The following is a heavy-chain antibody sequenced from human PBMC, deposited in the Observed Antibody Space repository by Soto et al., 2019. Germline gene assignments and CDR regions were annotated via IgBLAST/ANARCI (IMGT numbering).Heavy chain of an antibody. V-gene: IGHV1-2*04. CDR2: INPNSGGT. CDR1: GYTVTGYY. CDR3: ARGVTMVRGVINYYYYYGMDV. Sequence: ALVNVSCKASGYTVTGYYMHWVRQAPGQGIEWMGWINPNSGGTNYAQKSRGWVTMTRHTSIITAYMELSRLRSDDTAMYYCARGVTMVRGVINYYYYYGMDVWGQGTTVTV. D-gene: IGHD3-10*01. J-gene: IGHJ6*02.